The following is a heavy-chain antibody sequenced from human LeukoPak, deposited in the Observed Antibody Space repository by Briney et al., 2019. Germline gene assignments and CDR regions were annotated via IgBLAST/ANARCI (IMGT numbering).Heavy chain of an antibody. V-gene: IGHV3-48*04. CDR1: GFTFRDYA. Sequence: PGGSLRLSCTASGFTFRDYAMHWVRQAPGKGLEWVSYISSSSSTIYYADSVKGRFTISRDNAKNSLYLQMNSLRAEDTAVYYCARGRRDAFDIWGQGTMVTVSS. CDR2: ISSSSSTI. CDR3: ARGRRDAFDI. J-gene: IGHJ3*02.